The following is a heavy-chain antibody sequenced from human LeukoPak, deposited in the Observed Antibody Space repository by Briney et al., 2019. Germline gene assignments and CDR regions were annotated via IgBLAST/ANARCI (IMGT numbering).Heavy chain of an antibody. Sequence: ASVKVSCKASGYTFTSYGISWVRQAPGQGLEWMGWISAYNGSTNYAQKLQGRVTMTTDTSTSTAYMELRSLRSDDTAVYYCARDRVDVGATFRDYWGQGTLVTVSS. D-gene: IGHD1-26*01. CDR3: ARDRVDVGATFRDY. CDR2: ISAYNGST. J-gene: IGHJ4*02. CDR1: GYTFTSYG. V-gene: IGHV1-18*01.